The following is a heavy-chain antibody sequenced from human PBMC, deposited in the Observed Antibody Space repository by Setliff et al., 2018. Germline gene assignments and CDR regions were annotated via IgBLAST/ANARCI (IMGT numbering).Heavy chain of an antibody. CDR2: IYHSGST. D-gene: IGHD3-10*01. CDR3: ARDHGRITMVRGVL. Sequence: SETLSLTCAVSGGSISSGDASWSWVRQPPGKGLEWIGSIYHSGSTYYNPSLKSRVTISVDTSKNQFSLKLSSVTAADTAVYYCARDHGRITMVRGVLWGQGTLVTVSS. V-gene: IGHV4-38-2*02. J-gene: IGHJ4*02. CDR1: GGSISSGDAS.